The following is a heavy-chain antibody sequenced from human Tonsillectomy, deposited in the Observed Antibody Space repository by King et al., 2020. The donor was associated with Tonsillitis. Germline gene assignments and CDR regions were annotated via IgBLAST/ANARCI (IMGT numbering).Heavy chain of an antibody. CDR3: ARDVSYYDVSGYVYAMDV. V-gene: IGHV3-21*01. J-gene: IGHJ6*02. D-gene: IGHD3-22*01. CDR2: ISISSSYI. CDR1: GFTFTSYT. Sequence: VQLVESGGGLVKPGGSLRLSCEASGFTFTSYTMNWVRQAPGKGLEWVSSISISSSYIYYADSVKGRFTISRYNAKNSLYLQMNSLRAEDTAVYYCARDVSYYDVSGYVYAMDVWGQGTTVTVSS.